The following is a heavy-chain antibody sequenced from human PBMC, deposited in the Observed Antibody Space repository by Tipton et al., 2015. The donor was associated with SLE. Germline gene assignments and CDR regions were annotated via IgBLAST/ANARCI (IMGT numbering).Heavy chain of an antibody. CDR3: ARGGEGVVSTMILDV. CDR1: GGSVSSNY. D-gene: IGHD5/OR15-5a*01. J-gene: IGHJ6*04. Sequence: GLVKPSETLSLTCTVSGGSVSSNYWSWIRQPPGKGLEWIGYIDYRDITNYNPSLKSRVTISLDTSKNQFSLKLRSVTAADTAVYYCARGGEGVVSTMILDVWGKGTTVTVSS. CDR2: IDYRDIT. V-gene: IGHV4-59*02.